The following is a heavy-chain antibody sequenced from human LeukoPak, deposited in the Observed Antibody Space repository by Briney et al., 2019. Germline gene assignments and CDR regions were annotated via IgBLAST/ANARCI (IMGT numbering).Heavy chain of an antibody. D-gene: IGHD1-26*01. Sequence: GGSLRLSCAASGFTFSSYSMNWVRQAPGKGLEWVSSISSSSSYIYYADSVKGRFTISRDNAKNSLYLQMNSLRAEDTAVYYCAREEWGATRYFQHWGQGTLDTVSS. CDR2: ISSSSSYI. CDR3: AREEWGATRYFQH. CDR1: GFTFSSYS. J-gene: IGHJ1*01. V-gene: IGHV3-21*01.